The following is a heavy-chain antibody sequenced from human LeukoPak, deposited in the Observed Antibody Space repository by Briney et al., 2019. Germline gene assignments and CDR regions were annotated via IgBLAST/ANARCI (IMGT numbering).Heavy chain of an antibody. D-gene: IGHD6-13*01. CDR2: ISGSGGST. CDR3: AKDSSSWYFAGVFDY. Sequence: QAGGSLRLSCAASGFTFSSYAMSWVRQAPGKGLEWVSAISGSGGSTYYADSVKGRFTISRDNSKNTLYLQMNSLRAEDTAVYYCAKDSSSWYFAGVFDYWGQGTLVTVSS. CDR1: GFTFSSYA. V-gene: IGHV3-23*01. J-gene: IGHJ4*02.